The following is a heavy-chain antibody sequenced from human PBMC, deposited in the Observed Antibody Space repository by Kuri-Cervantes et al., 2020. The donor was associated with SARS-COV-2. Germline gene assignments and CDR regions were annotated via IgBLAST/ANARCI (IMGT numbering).Heavy chain of an antibody. CDR2: ISGSGGST. Sequence: GGSLRLSCTASGVTFSSYAMSWVRQAPGKGLEWVSAISGSGGSTYYADSVKGRFTISRDNSKNTLYLQMNSLRAEDTAVYYCAKAITIFVVANNWFDPWGQGTLVTVSS. CDR1: GVTFSSYA. CDR3: AKAITIFVVANNWFDP. V-gene: IGHV3-23*01. D-gene: IGHD3-3*01. J-gene: IGHJ5*02.